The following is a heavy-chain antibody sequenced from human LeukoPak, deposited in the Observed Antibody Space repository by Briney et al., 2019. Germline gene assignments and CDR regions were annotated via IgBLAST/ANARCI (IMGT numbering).Heavy chain of an antibody. D-gene: IGHD3-10*01. CDR3: ARGFWYGSGSYQDY. V-gene: IGHV1-69*01. J-gene: IGHJ4*02. CDR1: GGTFSSYA. Sequence: ASVTVSCTASGGTFSSYAISWVRQAPGQGLEWMGGIIPIFGTANYAQKFQGRVTITADESTSTAYMELSSLRSEDTAVYYCARGFWYGSGSYQDYWGQGTLVTVSS. CDR2: IIPIFGTA.